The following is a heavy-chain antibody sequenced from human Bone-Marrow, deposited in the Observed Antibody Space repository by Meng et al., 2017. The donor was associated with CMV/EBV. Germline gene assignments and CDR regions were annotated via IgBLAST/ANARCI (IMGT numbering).Heavy chain of an antibody. CDR2: IWYDGSNK. Sequence: GGSLRLSCAASGFTFSSYGMHWVRQAPGKGLEWVAVIWYDGSNKYYADSVKGRFTISRDNSKNTLYLQMNSLRAEDTAVYYCARDGYCSSTSCYHGMDVWGQGTTVTGSS. D-gene: IGHD2-2*03. J-gene: IGHJ6*02. V-gene: IGHV3-33*01. CDR1: GFTFSSYG. CDR3: ARDGYCSSTSCYHGMDV.